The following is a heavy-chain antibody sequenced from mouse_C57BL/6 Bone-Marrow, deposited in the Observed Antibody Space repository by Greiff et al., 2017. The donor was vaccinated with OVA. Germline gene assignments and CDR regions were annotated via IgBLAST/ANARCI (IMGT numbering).Heavy chain of an antibody. CDR3: TSTMVTTSDY. CDR1: GFNIKDDY. V-gene: IGHV14-4*01. CDR2: IDPENGDT. D-gene: IGHD2-2*01. J-gene: IGHJ2*01. Sequence: EVQRVESGAELVRPGASVKLSCTASGFNIKDDYMHWVKQRPEQGLEWIGWIDPENGDTEYASKFQGKATITADTSSNTAYLQLSSLTSEDTAVYYCTSTMVTTSDYWGQGTTLTVSS.